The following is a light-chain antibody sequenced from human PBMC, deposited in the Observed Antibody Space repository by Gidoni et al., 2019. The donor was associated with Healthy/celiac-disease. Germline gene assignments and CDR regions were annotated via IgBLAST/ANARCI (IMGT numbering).Light chain of an antibody. V-gene: IGLV1-40*01. Sequence: QSVLTQPPSVSGAPGQRVTSSCTGSSSNIGAGYDVHWYQQLPGTATKLLIYGNSNRPSGVPDRFSGTKSGTSASLAITGLQAEDEADYYCQSYDSSLSVVFGGGTKLTVL. CDR3: QSYDSSLSVV. CDR1: SSNIGAGYD. CDR2: GNS. J-gene: IGLJ2*01.